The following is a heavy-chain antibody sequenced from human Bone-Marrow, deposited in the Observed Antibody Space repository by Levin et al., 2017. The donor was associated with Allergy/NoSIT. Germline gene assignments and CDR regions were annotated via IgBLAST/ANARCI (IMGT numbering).Heavy chain of an antibody. CDR1: GFTFSSYA. CDR3: ASDYYGSGSYGWFDP. CDR2: ISYDGSNK. J-gene: IGHJ5*02. D-gene: IGHD3-10*01. Sequence: GGSLRLSCAASGFTFSSYAMHWVRQAPGKGLEWVAVISYDGSNKYYADSVKGRFTISRDNSKNTLYLQMNSLRAEDTAVYYCASDYYGSGSYGWFDPWGQGTLVTVSS. V-gene: IGHV3-30-3*01.